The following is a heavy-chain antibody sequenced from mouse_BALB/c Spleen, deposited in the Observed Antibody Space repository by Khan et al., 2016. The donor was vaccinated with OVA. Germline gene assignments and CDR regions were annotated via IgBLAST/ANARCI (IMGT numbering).Heavy chain of an antibody. J-gene: IGHJ4*01. CDR1: GYSITSDYA. CDR3: ARDGSRYNYAVDY. CDR2: ISYSGST. V-gene: IGHV3-2*02. Sequence: VQLKESGPGLVKPSQSLSLTCTVTGYSITSDYAWNWIRQFPGNKLEWMGYISYSGSTNYNPSLKSRISITRDTSKNQFFLQLNSVTTEDTATXYCARDGSRYNYAVDYWGQGTSVTVSS. D-gene: IGHD2-3*01.